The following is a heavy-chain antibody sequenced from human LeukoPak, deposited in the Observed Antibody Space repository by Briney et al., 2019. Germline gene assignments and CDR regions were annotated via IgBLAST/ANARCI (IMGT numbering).Heavy chain of an antibody. CDR3: AREAAAAGGYWFDP. D-gene: IGHD6-13*01. Sequence: ASVKVSCKASGYTFTSYDINWVRQATGQGLEWMGWMNPNSGNTGYAQKFQGRVTMTRNTSISTAYMELSSLRSEDTAVYYCAREAAAAGGYWFDPWGQGTLVTVSS. CDR2: MNPNSGNT. CDR1: GYTFTSYD. J-gene: IGHJ5*02. V-gene: IGHV1-8*01.